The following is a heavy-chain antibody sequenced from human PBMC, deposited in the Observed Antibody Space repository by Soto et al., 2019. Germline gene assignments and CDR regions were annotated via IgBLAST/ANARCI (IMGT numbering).Heavy chain of an antibody. J-gene: IGHJ5*02. Sequence: SGTLSLTCAVSGGSISSGGYSWSWIRQPPGKGLEWIAYIYHSGSTNYNPSLKSRVTISVDTSKNQFSLKLSSVTAADTAVYYCAREATRAFYRERSSMVRGVKKGGAWFDPWGQGTLVTVSS. D-gene: IGHD3-10*01. CDR3: AREATRAFYRERSSMVRGVKKGGAWFDP. V-gene: IGHV4-30-2*01. CDR2: IYHSGST. CDR1: GGSISSGGYS.